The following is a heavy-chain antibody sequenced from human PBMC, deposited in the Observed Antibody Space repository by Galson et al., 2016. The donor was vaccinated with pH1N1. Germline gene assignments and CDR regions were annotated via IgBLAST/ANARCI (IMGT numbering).Heavy chain of an antibody. V-gene: IGHV1-69*10. D-gene: IGHD6-25*01. CDR3: ARMSSGYNMIDS. J-gene: IGHJ4*02. CDR2: IIPILGAP. Sequence: SVKVSCKASRDTFINYAFSWVRQAPGKGLEWMGGIIPILGAPNYAQNFQGRVTISTDKSTTTAYMELTGLTSGDTAIYYCARMSSGYNMIDSWGQGTLITVSS. CDR1: RDTFINYA.